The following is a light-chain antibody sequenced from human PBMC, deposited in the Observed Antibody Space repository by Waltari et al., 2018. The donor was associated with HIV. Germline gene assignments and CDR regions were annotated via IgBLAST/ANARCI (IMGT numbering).Light chain of an antibody. Sequence: LSLPRSVSGFPGQPVAISFTGIISDVGAYYFASWYQQHPGIAPKLIIYDVSKRPSGVPDRFSGSKSGSTASLTISGLQAEDEADYHCCSYAGTFRVFGGGTKLTVL. CDR1: ISDVGAYYF. J-gene: IGLJ3*02. CDR3: CSYAGTFRV. CDR2: DVS. V-gene: IGLV2-11*01.